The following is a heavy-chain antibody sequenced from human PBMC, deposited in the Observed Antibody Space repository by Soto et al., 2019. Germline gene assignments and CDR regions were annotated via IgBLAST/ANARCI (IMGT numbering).Heavy chain of an antibody. D-gene: IGHD3-10*01. V-gene: IGHV3-48*03. Sequence: GGSLRLSCAASGFTFSSYEMNCVRPAPGKGLEWVSYISSSGSTIHYADSVKGRFTISRDNAKNSLYLQMNSLRAEDTAVYYCARDGITMRFSYYYGMDVWGQG. CDR2: ISSSGSTI. J-gene: IGHJ6*02. CDR3: ARDGITMRFSYYYGMDV. CDR1: GFTFSSYE.